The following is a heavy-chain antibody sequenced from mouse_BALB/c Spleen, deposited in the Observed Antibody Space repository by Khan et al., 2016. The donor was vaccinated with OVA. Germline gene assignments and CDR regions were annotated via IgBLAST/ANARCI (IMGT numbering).Heavy chain of an antibody. CDR2: IRSKSNNYAT. CDR1: GFTFNTYA. V-gene: IGHV10-1*02. D-gene: IGHD4-1*01. J-gene: IGHJ1*01. CDR3: VRPNGEKYWYFDV. Sequence: EVQLVESGGGLVQPKGSLKLSCAASGFTFNTYAMNWVRQAPGKGLEWVARIRSKSNNYATYYADSVTDRFTISRDDSQSMLYLQMNNLKTEDTAMYYCVRPNGEKYWYFDVWGAGTTVTVSS.